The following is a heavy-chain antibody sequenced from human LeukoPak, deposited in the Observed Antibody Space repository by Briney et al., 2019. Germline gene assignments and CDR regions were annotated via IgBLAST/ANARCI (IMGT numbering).Heavy chain of an antibody. V-gene: IGHV4-34*01. CDR1: GGSFNGYY. Sequence: SETLSLTCAVYGGSFNGYYWTWIRQPPGKGLEWIGEINHSGGTNYNPSLKSRVTISVDTSKNQFSLKLSSVTAADTAVYYCAESGFGELLTDYWGQGTLVTVSS. CDR2: INHSGGT. CDR3: AESGFGELLTDY. D-gene: IGHD3-10*01. J-gene: IGHJ4*02.